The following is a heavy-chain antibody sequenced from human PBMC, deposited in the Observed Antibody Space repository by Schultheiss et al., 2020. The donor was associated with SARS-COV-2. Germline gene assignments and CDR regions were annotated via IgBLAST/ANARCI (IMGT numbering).Heavy chain of an antibody. CDR1: GGSISSSNW. CDR3: ARLPHYYDFWSGHDY. V-gene: IGHV4-4*02. CDR2: IYYSGST. D-gene: IGHD3-3*01. J-gene: IGHJ4*02. Sequence: SETLSLTCAVSGGSISSSNWWSWVRQPPGKGLEWIGYIYYSGSTNYNPSLKSRVTISVDTSKNQFSLKLSSVTAADTAVYYCARLPHYYDFWSGHDYWGQGTLVTVSS.